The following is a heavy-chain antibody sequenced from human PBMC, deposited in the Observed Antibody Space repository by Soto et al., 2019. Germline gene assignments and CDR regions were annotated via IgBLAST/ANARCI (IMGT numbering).Heavy chain of an antibody. CDR1: GFNFAGYG. Sequence: QVQLVESGGGVVQPGGSLRFSCAASGFNFAGYGMHWVRQAPGKGLEWVAITWHDGSNTYYADSVRGRFTISRDNSKNTLYLQMNSLTVEDTALYYCVRDGVGATTYFGFFDYWGQGVLITVSS. CDR3: VRDGVGATTYFGFFDY. CDR2: TWHDGSNT. V-gene: IGHV3-33*01. J-gene: IGHJ4*02. D-gene: IGHD1-26*01.